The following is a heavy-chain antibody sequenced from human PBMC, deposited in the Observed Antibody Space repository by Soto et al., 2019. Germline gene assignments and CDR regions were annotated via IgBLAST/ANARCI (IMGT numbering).Heavy chain of an antibody. CDR2: IWYDGSNK. V-gene: IGHV3-33*01. CDR3: ARDVIPFYVAYYYYYGMDV. Sequence: QVQLVESGGGVVQPGRSLRLSCAASGFTFSSYGMHWVRQAPGKGLEWVAVIWYDGSNKYYADSVKGRFTISRDNSKNTLYLQMNSLRAEDTAVYYCARDVIPFYVAYYYYYGMDVWGQGTTVTVSS. J-gene: IGHJ6*02. CDR1: GFTFSSYG. D-gene: IGHD3-16*01.